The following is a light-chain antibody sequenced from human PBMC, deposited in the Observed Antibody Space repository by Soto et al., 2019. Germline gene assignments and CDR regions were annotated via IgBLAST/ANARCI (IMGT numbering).Light chain of an antibody. CDR2: GAF. V-gene: IGKV3-15*01. CDR1: PSVTNF. CDR3: QQHNNWPPWT. J-gene: IGKJ1*01. Sequence: EIVLTQSPATLSLSPGERATLSCRASPSVTNFLAWYQQKPGQAPRLLIYGAFNRATGIPARFSGSGSGTEFTLTISSLQSEDFAVYYCQQHNNWPPWTFGQGTKVDI.